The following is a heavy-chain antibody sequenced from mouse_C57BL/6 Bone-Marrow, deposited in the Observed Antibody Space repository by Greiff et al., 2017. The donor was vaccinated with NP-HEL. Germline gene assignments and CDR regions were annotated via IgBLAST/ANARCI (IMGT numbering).Heavy chain of an antibody. CDR1: GYTFTSYW. CDR2: IYPGNSDT. CDR3: TPYYYGSSYLYAMDY. D-gene: IGHD1-1*01. V-gene: IGHV1-5*01. J-gene: IGHJ4*01. Sequence: VQLQQSGTVLARPGASVKMSCKTSGYTFTSYWMHWVKQRPGQGLEWIGAIYPGNSDTSYNQKFKGKAKLTAVTSASTAYMELSSLTNEDSAVYYCTPYYYGSSYLYAMDYWGQGTSVTVSS.